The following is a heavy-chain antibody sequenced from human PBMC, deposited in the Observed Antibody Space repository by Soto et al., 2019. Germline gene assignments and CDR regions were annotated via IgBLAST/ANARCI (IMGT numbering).Heavy chain of an antibody. CDR3: ADSLGYCISTSCSDAFDI. CDR1: GLTFRMYA. Sequence: GGPRRLSCSATGLTFRMYAMYWVRQAPCKGLEWLARISGDGSEKSYADSVKGRFTITRDNSKNTLFLQMNSLRAEDTAVYYCADSLGYCISTSCSDAFDIWGQGTMVTVAS. J-gene: IGHJ3*02. V-gene: IGHV3-30-3*01. D-gene: IGHD2-2*01. CDR2: ISGDGSEK.